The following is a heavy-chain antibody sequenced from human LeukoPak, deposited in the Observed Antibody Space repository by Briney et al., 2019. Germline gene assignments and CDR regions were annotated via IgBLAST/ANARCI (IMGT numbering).Heavy chain of an antibody. Sequence: GSLRLSCAASGFTFSSYAMSWVRQAPGKGLEWVSAIGTASDTYYPGSVEGRFTPSRDNAKNSLYLQMNSLTAGDTAVYYCARGPPRGKYYYMDVWGKGTTVTVSS. J-gene: IGHJ6*03. V-gene: IGHV3-13*01. CDR2: IGTASDT. CDR3: ARGPPRGKYYYMDV. D-gene: IGHD1-1*01. CDR1: GFTFSSYA.